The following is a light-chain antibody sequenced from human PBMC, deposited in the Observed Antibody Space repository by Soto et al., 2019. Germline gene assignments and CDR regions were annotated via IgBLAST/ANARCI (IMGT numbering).Light chain of an antibody. CDR1: SSDVGGYNY. Sequence: QSVLTQPASVSGSTGQSITISCTGTSSDVGGYNYVSWYPQHPGKAPKLMIYDVSNRPSGVSNRFSGSKSGNTASLTISGLQAEDEADYYCSSYTSSSTLVFGGGTQLTVL. J-gene: IGLJ2*01. CDR3: SSYTSSSTLV. CDR2: DVS. V-gene: IGLV2-14*01.